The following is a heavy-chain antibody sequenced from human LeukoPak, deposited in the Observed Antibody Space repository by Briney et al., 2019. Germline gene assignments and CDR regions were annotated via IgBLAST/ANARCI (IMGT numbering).Heavy chain of an antibody. D-gene: IGHD6-6*01. CDR1: GGSISNYF. J-gene: IGHJ4*02. V-gene: IGHV4-4*07. Sequence: SETLSLTCTVSGGSISNYFWSWIRQPAGKGLEWIGRIHDNGDTNHNPSLKSRVTMSLDTSRNQVSLKLASVTAADTAVYYCAKKSRSSSPPIHWGQGTLVTVSS. CDR2: IHDNGDT. CDR3: AKKSRSSSPPIH.